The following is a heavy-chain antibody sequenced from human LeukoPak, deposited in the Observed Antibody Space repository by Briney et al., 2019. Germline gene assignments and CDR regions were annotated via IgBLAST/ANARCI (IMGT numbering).Heavy chain of an antibody. CDR2: ISGGGTTI. Sequence: PGGSLRLSCAASGFTFSSYEMNWVRQAPGKGLEWVSYISGGGTTIYYAESVRGRFTISRDNAKNSLYLQMHSLGAEDMGVYYCASLGYCRGGSCSSDNWFDPWGQGTLVTVSS. CDR3: ASLGYCRGGSCSSDNWFDP. CDR1: GFTFSSYE. V-gene: IGHV3-48*03. J-gene: IGHJ5*02. D-gene: IGHD2-15*01.